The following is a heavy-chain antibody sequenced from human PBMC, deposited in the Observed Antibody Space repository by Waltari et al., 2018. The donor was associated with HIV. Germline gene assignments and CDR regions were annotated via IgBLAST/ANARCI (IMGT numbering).Heavy chain of an antibody. CDR3: ARVFYGYCSSTSCYTLYYYYGMDV. Sequence: QVQLQQWGAGLLKPSETLSLTCAVYGGSFSGYYWSWIRQPPGKGLEWIGEINHSGSTNYNPSLKSRVTISVDTSKNQFSLKLSSVTAADTAVYYCARVFYGYCSSTSCYTLYYYYGMDVWGQGTTVTVSS. CDR2: INHSGST. D-gene: IGHD2-2*02. V-gene: IGHV4-34*01. CDR1: GGSFSGYY. J-gene: IGHJ6*02.